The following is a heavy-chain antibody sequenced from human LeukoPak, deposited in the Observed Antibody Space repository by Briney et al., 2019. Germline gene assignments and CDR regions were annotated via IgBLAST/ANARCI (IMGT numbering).Heavy chain of an antibody. Sequence: GGSLRLSCAASGFTFSSYAMSWVRQAPGRGLEWVSAIGVSGGSTYYADSVKGRFTISRDNSKKTLYLQLSSLRADDTAVYYCATGGSYSDHWGQGTLVTVSS. CDR2: IGVSGGST. J-gene: IGHJ4*02. CDR1: GFTFSSYA. D-gene: IGHD1-26*01. V-gene: IGHV3-23*01. CDR3: ATGGSYSDH.